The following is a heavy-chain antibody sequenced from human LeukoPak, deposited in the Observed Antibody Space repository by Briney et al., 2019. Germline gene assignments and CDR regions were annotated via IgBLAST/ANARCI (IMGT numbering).Heavy chain of an antibody. CDR1: GFSFSSYG. Sequence: GGSLRLSCAASGFSFSSYGMHWVRQAPGKGLEWVAVIWYDGTNKYYADSVKGRFTISRDNSKNTLYLQMNSLRAEDTAVYYCAREDGFWSGYPTYYMDVWGKGTTVTVSS. CDR2: IWYDGTNK. V-gene: IGHV3-33*01. CDR3: AREDGFWSGYPTYYMDV. J-gene: IGHJ6*03. D-gene: IGHD3-3*01.